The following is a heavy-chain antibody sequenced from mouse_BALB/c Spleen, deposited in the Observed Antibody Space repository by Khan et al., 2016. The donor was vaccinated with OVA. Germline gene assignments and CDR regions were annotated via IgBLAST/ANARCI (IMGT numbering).Heavy chain of an antibody. D-gene: IGHD2-1*01. V-gene: IGHV9-3-1*01. Sequence: QIQLVQSGPELKKPGETVKISCKASGYTLTNYGMNWVKQAPGKGLKWMGWINTYTGEPTFAEDFKGRIAFSLETSASTAYLQINNLKDDDTATYFCARSNGNYWFAYWGHGTLVTVSA. CDR3: ARSNGNYWFAY. CDR1: GYTLTNYG. J-gene: IGHJ3*01. CDR2: INTYTGEP.